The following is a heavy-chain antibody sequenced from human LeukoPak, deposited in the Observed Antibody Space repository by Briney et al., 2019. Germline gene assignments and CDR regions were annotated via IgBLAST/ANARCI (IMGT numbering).Heavy chain of an antibody. J-gene: IGHJ4*02. D-gene: IGHD6-13*01. CDR2: MNPNSGNT. V-gene: IGHV1-8*03. CDR1: GYTFTSYD. Sequence: ASVKVSCKASGYTFTSYDINWVRQATGQGLEWMGWMNPNSGNTGYAQKFQGRVTITRNTSISTAYMELSSLRSEDTAVYYCARVAAAGTPGYFGYWGQGTLVTVSS. CDR3: ARVAAAGTPGYFGY.